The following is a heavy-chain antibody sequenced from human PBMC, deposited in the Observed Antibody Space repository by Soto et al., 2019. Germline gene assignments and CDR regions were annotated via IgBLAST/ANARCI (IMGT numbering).Heavy chain of an antibody. CDR3: ARGGHVVVVTAASDY. CDR1: GDTFTDYY. J-gene: IGHJ4*02. D-gene: IGHD2-21*02. Sequence: QVQLVQSGAEVKKPGASVKVSCKASGDTFTDYYIHWVRQAPGQGLEWMGTVNPSGGHTTYAQHFLVRRTMTRDTSTSTLYLELTSLTSEDTAVYYCARGGHVVVVTAASDYWGQGPLVTVSS. CDR2: VNPSGGHT. V-gene: IGHV1-46*01.